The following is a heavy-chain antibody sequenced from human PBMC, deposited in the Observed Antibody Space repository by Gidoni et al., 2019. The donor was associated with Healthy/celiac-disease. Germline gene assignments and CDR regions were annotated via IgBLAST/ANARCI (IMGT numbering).Heavy chain of an antibody. J-gene: IGHJ6*02. CDR3: GIAVAGGRMDA. Sequence: EVQLLESGGGLVKPGGSLRPSCAAPGFTCSSYAMSWARQAPGKGLELVSAISGSGGSTYYADSVKGRFTISRDNSKNTLYLQMNSLRAEDTAVYYCGIAVAGGRMDAWGQGTTVTVSS. CDR1: GFTCSSYA. D-gene: IGHD6-19*01. CDR2: ISGSGGST. V-gene: IGHV3-23*01.